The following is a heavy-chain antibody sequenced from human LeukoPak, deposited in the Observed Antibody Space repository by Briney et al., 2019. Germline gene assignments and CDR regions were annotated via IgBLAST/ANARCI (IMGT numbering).Heavy chain of an antibody. CDR1: GFTFSSYW. CDR2: INKDGSEK. J-gene: IGHJ1*01. D-gene: IGHD2-8*02. CDR3: ARELVVGPAEYFQN. Sequence: PGGSLRLSCAASGFTFSSYWMSWVRQTPGKGLEWVANINKDGSEKYNMDSVRGRFTTSRDNAKNSLSLQMKSLRVEGTAVYYCARELVVGPAEYFQNWGQGTLVTVSS. V-gene: IGHV3-7*01.